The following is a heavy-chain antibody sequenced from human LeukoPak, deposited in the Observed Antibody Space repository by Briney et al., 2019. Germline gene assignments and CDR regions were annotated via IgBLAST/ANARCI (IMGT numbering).Heavy chain of an antibody. CDR1: GFTFSSYW. Sequence: GGSLRLSCAASGFTFSSYWMHWVRQAPGKGLVWVSRINSDGNTTNYADSVKGRFTISRDNAKNTLNLQMNSLRADDTAVYYCARSRWLDAFDYWGQGTLVTVSS. V-gene: IGHV3-74*01. CDR2: INSDGNTT. CDR3: ARSRWLDAFDY. D-gene: IGHD6-19*01. J-gene: IGHJ4*02.